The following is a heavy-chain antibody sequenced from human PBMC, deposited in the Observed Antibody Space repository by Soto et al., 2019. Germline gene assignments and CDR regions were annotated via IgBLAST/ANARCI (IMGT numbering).Heavy chain of an antibody. Sequence: GESLKISCKGSGYSFTSYWIVWVRQMPGKGLEWMGIIYPGDSDTRFSPSFQGQVTISADKSISTAYLQWSSLKASDTAMYYCASPTVAGGGAFDYWGQGTLVTVSS. CDR3: ASPTVAGGGAFDY. CDR1: GYSFTSYW. V-gene: IGHV5-51*01. J-gene: IGHJ4*02. D-gene: IGHD6-19*01. CDR2: IYPGDSDT.